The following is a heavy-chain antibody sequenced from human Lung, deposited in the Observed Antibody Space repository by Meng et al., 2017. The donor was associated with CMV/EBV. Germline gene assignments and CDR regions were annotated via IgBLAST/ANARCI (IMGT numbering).Heavy chain of an antibody. CDR2: ISGRDGNT. D-gene: IGHD3/OR15-3a*01. CDR1: GYTFIGYG. CDR3: ARGHRPVWTGYLEKNGMDV. Sequence: ASVXVSXKASGYTFIGYGISWVRQAPGQGLEWMGWISGRDGNTKYAHNMQDRVTMTRDSFKGTVYMELRSLRSDDTAVYYCARGHRPVWTGYLEKNGMDVWGQGTTVTVPS. V-gene: IGHV1-18*01. J-gene: IGHJ6*02.